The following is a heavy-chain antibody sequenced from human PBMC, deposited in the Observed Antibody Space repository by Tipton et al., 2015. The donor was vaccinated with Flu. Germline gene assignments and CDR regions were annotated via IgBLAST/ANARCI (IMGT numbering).Heavy chain of an antibody. V-gene: IGHV5-51*01. CDR1: GYSFTSYW. D-gene: IGHD1-1*01. J-gene: IGHJ6*02. Sequence: QLVQSGAEVKKPGESLKISCKGSGYSFTSYWIGWVRQMPGKGLELMGISDPGDSDTRYSPSFQGQVTISADKSISTAYLRWSSLKASDTAMYYCARQTDPYYYYYYAMDIWGQGTTVTVSS. CDR3: ARQTDPYYYYYYAMDI. CDR2: SDPGDSDT.